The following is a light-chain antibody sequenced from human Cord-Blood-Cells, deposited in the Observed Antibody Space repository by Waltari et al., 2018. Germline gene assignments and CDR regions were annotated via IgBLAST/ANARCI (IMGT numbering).Light chain of an antibody. CDR1: SSDVGGYNY. CDR3: SSYTSSSTLGV. J-gene: IGLJ1*01. Sequence: QSALTQPASVSGSPGQSITISCTGTSSDVGGYNYVSWYQQHPGKAPKLMIYDVSKRPSGVSNRCSGSKSGNTASLTISGLQAEDEAEYYCSSYTSSSTLGVFGTGTKVTVL. V-gene: IGLV2-14*01. CDR2: DVS.